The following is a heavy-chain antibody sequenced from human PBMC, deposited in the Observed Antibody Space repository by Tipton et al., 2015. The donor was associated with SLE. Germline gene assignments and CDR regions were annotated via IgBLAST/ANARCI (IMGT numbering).Heavy chain of an antibody. D-gene: IGHD3-9*01. J-gene: IGHJ2*01. Sequence: QLVQSGGGVVQPGRSLRLSCAASGFTFSSYAMHWVRQAPGKGLEWVAVISYDGSNKYYADSVKGRFTISRNNSKNTLYLQMNSLRAEDTAVYYCAGSLTFWYFDLWGRGTLVTVSS. CDR3: AGSLTFWYFDL. CDR1: GFTFSSYA. V-gene: IGHV3-30*04. CDR2: ISYDGSNK.